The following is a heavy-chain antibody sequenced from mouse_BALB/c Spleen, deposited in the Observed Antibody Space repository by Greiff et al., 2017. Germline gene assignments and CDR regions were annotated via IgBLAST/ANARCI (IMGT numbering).Heavy chain of an antibody. CDR2: IWAGGST. V-gene: IGHV2-9*02. Sequence: VKLMESGPGLVAPSQSLSITCTVSGFSLTSYGVHWVRQPPGKGLEWLGVIWAGGSTNYNSALMSRLSISKDNSKSQVFLKMNSLQTDDTAMYYCARAGRYDAFYAMDYWGQGTSVTVSS. D-gene: IGHD2-14*01. J-gene: IGHJ4*01. CDR1: GFSLTSYG. CDR3: ARAGRYDAFYAMDY.